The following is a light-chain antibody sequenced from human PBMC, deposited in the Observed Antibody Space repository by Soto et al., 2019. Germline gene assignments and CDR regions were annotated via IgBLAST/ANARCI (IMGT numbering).Light chain of an antibody. Sequence: IQMTQSPASLSASVGDRITITRRASQSILGFLNWYQQKPGKPPQLLIHDTSTLQTGVPWRFSGSKSGSDFTLTISSLQIVDFATYYCQQSFTPPITFGQGTRLEIK. CDR2: DTS. J-gene: IGKJ5*01. V-gene: IGKV1-39*01. CDR3: QQSFTPPIT. CDR1: QSILGF.